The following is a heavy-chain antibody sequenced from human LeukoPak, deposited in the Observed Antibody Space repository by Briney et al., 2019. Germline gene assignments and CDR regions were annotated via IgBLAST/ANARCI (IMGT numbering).Heavy chain of an antibody. D-gene: IGHD2-2*01. J-gene: IGHJ4*02. V-gene: IGHV1-69*13. CDR3: ASEYCSSTSCYVSGEYFDY. CDR2: IIPLFGTP. Sequence: SVKVSCKASGGTFFSYAISWVRQAPGQGLEWMGGIIPLFGTPNYAQKFQGRVTITADESTSTAYMELSSLRSEDTAVYYCASEYCSSTSCYVSGEYFDYWGQGTLVTVSS. CDR1: GGTFFSYA.